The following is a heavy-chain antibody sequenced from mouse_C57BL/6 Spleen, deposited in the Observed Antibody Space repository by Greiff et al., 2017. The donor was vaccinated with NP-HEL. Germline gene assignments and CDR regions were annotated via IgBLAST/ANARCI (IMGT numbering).Heavy chain of an antibody. V-gene: IGHV14-1*01. CDR3: TTPTMVRDWYFDV. Sequence: EVQLQQSGAELVRPGASVKLSCTASGFNIKDYYMHWVKQRPEQGLEWIGRIDPEDGDTEYAPKFQGKATMTADTSSNTAYLQLSSLTSEDTAVYYCTTPTMVRDWYFDVWGTGTTVTVSS. CDR2: IDPEDGDT. J-gene: IGHJ1*03. CDR1: GFNIKDYY. D-gene: IGHD2-10*01.